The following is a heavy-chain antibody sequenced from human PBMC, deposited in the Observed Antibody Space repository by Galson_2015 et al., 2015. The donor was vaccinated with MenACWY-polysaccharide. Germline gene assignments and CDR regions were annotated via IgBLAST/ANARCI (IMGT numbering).Heavy chain of an antibody. Sequence: KGLEWVALISYDGDRQYYVDSVKGRFTVSRDNSKNTVYLQMDSLRTEDSAVYFCARDGYSFGYYSDLWGQGTLVTVS. V-gene: IGHV3-30*03. D-gene: IGHD5-18*01. J-gene: IGHJ4*02. CDR3: ARDGYSFGYYSDL. CDR2: ISYDGDRQ.